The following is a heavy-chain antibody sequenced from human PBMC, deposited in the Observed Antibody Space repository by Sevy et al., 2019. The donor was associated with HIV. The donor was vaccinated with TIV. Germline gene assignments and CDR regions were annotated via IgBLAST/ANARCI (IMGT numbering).Heavy chain of an antibody. Sequence: GGSLRLSCAASGFTFSSYAMSWVRQAPGKGLEWVSAISGSGGSTYYADPVKGRFTISRDNSKNTLYLQMSSLRAEDTAVYYCAKGSDYYDSSGYEGGYYFDYWGQGTLVTVSS. CDR3: AKGSDYYDSSGYEGGYYFDY. CDR1: GFTFSSYA. CDR2: ISGSGGST. J-gene: IGHJ4*02. D-gene: IGHD3-22*01. V-gene: IGHV3-23*01.